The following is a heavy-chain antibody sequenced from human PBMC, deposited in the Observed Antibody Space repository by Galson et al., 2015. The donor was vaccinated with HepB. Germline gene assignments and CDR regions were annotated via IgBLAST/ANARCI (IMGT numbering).Heavy chain of an antibody. V-gene: IGHV3-48*01. CDR2: ISSSSSTI. J-gene: IGHJ6*03. CDR3: ARDHSSSWPFYYYYYMDV. Sequence: SLRLSCAASGFTFSSYSMNWVRQAPGKGLEWVSYISSSSSTIYYADSVKGRFTISRDNAKNSLYLQMNSLRAEDTVVYYCARDHSSSWPFYYYYYMDVWGKGTTVTVSS. CDR1: GFTFSSYS. D-gene: IGHD6-13*01.